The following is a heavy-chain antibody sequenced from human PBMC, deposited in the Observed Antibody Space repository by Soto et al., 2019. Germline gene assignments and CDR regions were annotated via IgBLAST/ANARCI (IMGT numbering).Heavy chain of an antibody. J-gene: IGHJ4*02. D-gene: IGHD3-10*01. Sequence: EVQLVESGGGLVQPGGSLRLSCAASGFAFSSYSMNWLRQSPGKGLEWLSYISSSSGIIYYADSVRGRFTISRDNAKESLYLQVNSLRDEDTAVYYCARAEGPYGSGNFYPRYYFDSWGQGTLVTVSS. CDR2: ISSSSGII. V-gene: IGHV3-48*02. CDR1: GFAFSSYS. CDR3: ARAEGPYGSGNFYPRYYFDS.